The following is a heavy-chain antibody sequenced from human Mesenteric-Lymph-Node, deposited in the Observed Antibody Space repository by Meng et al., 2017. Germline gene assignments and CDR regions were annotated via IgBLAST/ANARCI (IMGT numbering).Heavy chain of an antibody. CDR3: ARVPDSSGYTIDY. Sequence: GESLKISCAASGFTFSSYWMSWVRQAPGKGLEWVANIKQDGSEKYYVDSVKGRFTISRDNAKNSLYLQMNSLRAEDTALYYCARVPDSSGYTIDYWGQGTRVTVPQ. J-gene: IGHJ4*02. V-gene: IGHV3-7*03. CDR2: IKQDGSEK. CDR1: GFTFSSYW. D-gene: IGHD3-22*01.